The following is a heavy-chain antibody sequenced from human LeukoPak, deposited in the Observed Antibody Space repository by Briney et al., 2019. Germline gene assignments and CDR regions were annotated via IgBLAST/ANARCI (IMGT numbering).Heavy chain of an antibody. D-gene: IGHD2-15*01. Sequence: GGSLRLSCAASGFTFSSYWMHWVRQAPGKGLVWVSRIKYDGSSTSYADSVKGRFTISRDNVKNTLHLQMNSLRAEDTAVYYCLSLRYCSGGSCYSDAFDIWGQGTMVTVSS. V-gene: IGHV3-74*01. J-gene: IGHJ3*02. CDR1: GFTFSSYW. CDR3: LSLRYCSGGSCYSDAFDI. CDR2: IKYDGSST.